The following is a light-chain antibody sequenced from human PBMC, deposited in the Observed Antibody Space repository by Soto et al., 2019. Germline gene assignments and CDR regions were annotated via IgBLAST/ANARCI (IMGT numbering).Light chain of an antibody. V-gene: IGLV2-14*01. CDR3: SSYTSSRTLG. CDR1: SSDVGGYNY. Sequence: QSALTQPASVSGSPGQSITISCTGTSSDVGGYNYVSWYQQHPGKAPKLMIYEVSNRPSGVSNRFSGSKSGNTASLTISGLQAEDEADYYCSSYTSSRTLGFGGGTKVTFL. J-gene: IGLJ2*01. CDR2: EVS.